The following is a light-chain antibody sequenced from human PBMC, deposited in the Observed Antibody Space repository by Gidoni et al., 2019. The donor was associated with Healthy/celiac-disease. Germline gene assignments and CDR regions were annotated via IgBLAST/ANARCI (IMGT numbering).Light chain of an antibody. J-gene: IGLJ2*01. CDR2: DVS. V-gene: IGLV2-14*01. Sequence: QSALTQPASVSGSPGQSITISCTGTSSDVGGYNYVPWYQQHPGKAPKLMIYDVSNRPSGVSNRFSGSKSGNTASPTISGLQAEDEADYYCSSYTSSSTLVVFGGGTKLTVL. CDR3: SSYTSSSTLVV. CDR1: SSDVGGYNY.